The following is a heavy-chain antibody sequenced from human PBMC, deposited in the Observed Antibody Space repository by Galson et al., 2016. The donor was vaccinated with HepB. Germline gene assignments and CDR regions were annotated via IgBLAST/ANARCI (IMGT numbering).Heavy chain of an antibody. Sequence: CAISGDSVSSNSAAWNWIRQSPSRGLEWLGRTYYKSKWHDDYAVSVESRIIINPGTSKNQFSLHLNSVTPEDTAVYYCARDSFDSHGSGSPLFDYWGQGTLVTVSS. D-gene: IGHD3-10*01. V-gene: IGHV6-1*01. CDR1: GDSVSSNSAA. J-gene: IGHJ4*02. CDR2: TYYKSKWHD. CDR3: ARDSFDSHGSGSPLFDY.